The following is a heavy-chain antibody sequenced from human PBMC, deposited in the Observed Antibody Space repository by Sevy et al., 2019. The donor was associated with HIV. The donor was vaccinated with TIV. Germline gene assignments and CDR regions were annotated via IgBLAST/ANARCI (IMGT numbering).Heavy chain of an antibody. J-gene: IGHJ5*02. V-gene: IGHV4-61*02. CDR3: TQGVADNQAYWFDP. CDR1: GGSISSGSYY. Sequence: SETLSLTCTVSGGSISSGSYYWTWIRQPAGKGLEWIGRIYTTGSTNYNPSLKSRVTISVDTSKNQFSLKLSSVTAADTAVYYCTQGVADNQAYWFDPWGQGTLVTVSS. CDR2: IYTTGST. D-gene: IGHD2-15*01.